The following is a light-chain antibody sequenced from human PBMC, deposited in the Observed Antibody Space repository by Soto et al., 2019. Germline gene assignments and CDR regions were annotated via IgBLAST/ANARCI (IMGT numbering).Light chain of an antibody. J-gene: IGKJ4*01. CDR1: QRVSNNF. CDR3: QQYASSPQT. V-gene: IGKV3-20*01. CDR2: AAS. Sequence: TVLTQSPGTLSLSPGERATLSCRASQRVSNNFLAWYHQKPGQAPRLLIYAASSRATAIPDRFRGSGSGTDFTLTISRLEPEECAVYYCQQYASSPQTFGGGTKVEIK.